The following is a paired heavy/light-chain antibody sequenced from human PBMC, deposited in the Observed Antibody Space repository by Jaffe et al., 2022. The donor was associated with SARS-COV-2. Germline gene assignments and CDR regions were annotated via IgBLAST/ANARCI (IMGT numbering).Heavy chain of an antibody. CDR3: ARHLITFGGVGDC. D-gene: IGHD3-16*01. V-gene: IGHV4-39*01. CDR1: GGSISSSSYY. J-gene: IGHJ4*02. Sequence: QLQLQESGPGLVKPSETLSLTCIVSGGSISSSSYYWGWIRQPPGKGLEWIGSIFYTGNTYYHPSLKSRVIMSVDTSKNQFSLRLSSVTVADTAVYYCARHLITFGGVGDCWGQGTLVTVSS. CDR2: IFYTGNT.
Light chain of an antibody. CDR3: QQYNSYSPSWT. J-gene: IGKJ1*01. V-gene: IGKV1-5*03. CDR2: KAS. CDR1: QSISSW. Sequence: DIQMTQSPSTLSASVGDRVTITCRASQSISSWLAWYQQKPGKAPKLLIYKASSLESGVPSRFSGSGSGTEFTLTISSLQPDDFATYYCQQYNSYSPSWTFGQGTTVEIK.